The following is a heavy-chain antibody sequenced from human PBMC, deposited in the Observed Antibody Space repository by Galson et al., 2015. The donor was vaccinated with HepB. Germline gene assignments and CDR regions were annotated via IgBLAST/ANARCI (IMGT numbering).Heavy chain of an antibody. CDR3: ARDRMTYYYYGMDV. J-gene: IGHJ6*02. CDR2: IYSGGST. V-gene: IGHV3-53*01. Sequence: SLRLSCAASGFTVSSNYMRWVRQAPGKGLEWVSVIYSGGSTYYADSVKGRFTISRDNSKNTLYLQMNSLRVEDTAVYYCARDRMTYYYYGMDVWGQGTTVTVSS. CDR1: GFTVSSNY. D-gene: IGHD2-21*02.